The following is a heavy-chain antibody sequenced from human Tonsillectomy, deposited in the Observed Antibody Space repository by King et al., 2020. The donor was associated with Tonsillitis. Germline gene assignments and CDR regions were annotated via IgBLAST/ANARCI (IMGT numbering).Heavy chain of an antibody. CDR1: GFTFSSYG. D-gene: IGHD3-22*01. V-gene: IGHV3-33*01. J-gene: IGHJ4*02. CDR3: ARDQCSYRSGYPFAY. CDR2: MWYDGSNK. Sequence: QLVQSGGGVVQPGRSLRLSCAASGFTFSSYGMHWVRQAPGKGLEWVAFMWYDGSNKYYADSVKGRFTISRDNSKNTLYLQMNSLRAEDTAVYYCARDQCSYRSGYPFAYWGQGTLLTVSS.